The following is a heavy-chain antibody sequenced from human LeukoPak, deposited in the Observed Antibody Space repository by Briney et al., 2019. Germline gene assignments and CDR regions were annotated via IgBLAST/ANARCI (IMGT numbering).Heavy chain of an antibody. Sequence: GGSLRLSCAASGFTFSSYGMHWVRQAPGKGLEWVAVIWYDGSNKYYADSVKGRFTISRDNSKNTVYLHMNSLRADDTAVYYCAQEHFDTSGYYSRFDNWGQGILVTVSS. CDR3: AQEHFDTSGYYSRFDN. CDR1: GFTFSSYG. V-gene: IGHV3-33*06. CDR2: IWYDGSNK. D-gene: IGHD3-22*01. J-gene: IGHJ4*02.